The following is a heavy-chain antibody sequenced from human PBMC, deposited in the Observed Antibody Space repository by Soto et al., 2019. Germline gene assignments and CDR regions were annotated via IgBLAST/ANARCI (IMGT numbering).Heavy chain of an antibody. CDR3: ARDGSLSYYYYGMDV. Sequence: ESLKISCKGSGYSLTSYWISWVRQISGKGLEWMGRIDPSDSYTNYSPSFQGHVTISADKSISTAYLQWSSLKASDTAMYYCARDGSLSYYYYGMDVWGQGTTVTVSS. CDR2: IDPSDSYT. CDR1: GYSLTSYW. J-gene: IGHJ6*02. V-gene: IGHV5-10-1*01. D-gene: IGHD5-12*01.